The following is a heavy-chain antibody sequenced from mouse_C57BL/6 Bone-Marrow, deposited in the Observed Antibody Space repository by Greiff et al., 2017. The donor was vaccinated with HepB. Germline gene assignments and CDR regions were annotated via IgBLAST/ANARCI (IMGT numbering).Heavy chain of an antibody. CDR2: INPSTGGT. J-gene: IGHJ3*01. D-gene: IGHD2-3*01. CDR1: GYSFTGYY. V-gene: IGHV1-42*01. Sequence: EVQRVESGPELVKPGASVKISCKASGYSFTGYYMNWVKQSPEKSLEWIGEINPSTGGTTYNQKFKAKATLTVDKSSSTAYMQLKSLTSEDSAVYYCARLGGYYLLFAYWGQGTLVTVSA. CDR3: ARLGGYYLLFAY.